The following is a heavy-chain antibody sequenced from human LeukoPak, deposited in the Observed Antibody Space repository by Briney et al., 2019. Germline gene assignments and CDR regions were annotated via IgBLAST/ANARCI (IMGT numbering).Heavy chain of an antibody. J-gene: IGHJ4*02. CDR3: ARDSVRVGYGSGSLPFY. CDR1: GFTFSSYS. CDR2: ISSSSSYI. Sequence: GGSLRLSCAASGFTFSSYSMNWVRQAPGKGLEWVSSISSSSSYIYYADSVKGRFTISRDNAKNSLYLQMNSLRAEDTTVYYCARDSVRVGYGSGSLPFYWGQGTLVTVSS. V-gene: IGHV3-21*01. D-gene: IGHD3-10*01.